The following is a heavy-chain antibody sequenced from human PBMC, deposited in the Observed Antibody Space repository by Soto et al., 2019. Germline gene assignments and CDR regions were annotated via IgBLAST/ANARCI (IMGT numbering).Heavy chain of an antibody. Sequence: ASVKVSCKASGYTFSGYYIHWVRQAPGQGLEWMGWINPNSGDTNYAQKFQGRVTMTRGTSITTAYMELSSLRSEDTAVYYCARATDKLITVYYGMDVWGQGTTVTVSS. CDR2: INPNSGDT. V-gene: IGHV1-2*02. CDR1: GYTFSGYY. J-gene: IGHJ6*02. CDR3: ARATDKLITVYYGMDV. D-gene: IGHD4-4*01.